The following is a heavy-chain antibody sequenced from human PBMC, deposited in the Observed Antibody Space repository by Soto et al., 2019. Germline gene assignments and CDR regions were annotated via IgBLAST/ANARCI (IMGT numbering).Heavy chain of an antibody. CDR1: GGSFSGYY. D-gene: IGHD1-26*01. J-gene: IGHJ4*02. CDR2: INHSGST. V-gene: IGHV4-34*01. CDR3: ARGRGIVGATEDFDY. Sequence: SETLSLTCAVYGGSFSGYYWSWIRQPPGKGLEWIGEINHSGSTNYNPSLKSRVTISVDTSKNQFSLKLSPVTAADTAVYYCARGRGIVGATEDFDYWGQGTLVTVSS.